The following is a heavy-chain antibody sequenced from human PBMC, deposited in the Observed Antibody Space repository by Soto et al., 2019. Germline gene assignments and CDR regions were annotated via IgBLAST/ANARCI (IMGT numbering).Heavy chain of an antibody. CDR3: AATNCSSTSCNPYYYYYGMDV. V-gene: IGHV5-10-1*01. Sequence: GESLNISCKGSGYSFTSYWISWVRQMPGKGLEWMGRIDPSDSYTNYSPSFQGHVTISADKSISTAYLQWSSLKASDTAMYYCAATNCSSTSCNPYYYYYGMDVWGQGTTVTVSS. CDR1: GYSFTSYW. D-gene: IGHD2-2*01. CDR2: IDPSDSYT. J-gene: IGHJ6*02.